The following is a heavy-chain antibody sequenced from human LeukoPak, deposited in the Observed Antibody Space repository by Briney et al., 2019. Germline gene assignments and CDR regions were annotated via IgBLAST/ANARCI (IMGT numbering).Heavy chain of an antibody. CDR2: ISSNGGST. J-gene: IGHJ4*02. D-gene: IGHD1-14*01. CDR3: AKDLFTPTRRGGEPNLFDY. V-gene: IGHV3-64*01. Sequence: GGSLRLSCAASGFTFSSYATHWVRQAPGKGLEYVSAISSNGGSTYYANSVKGRFTISRDNSKNTLYLQMGSLRAEDTAVYYCAKDLFTPTRRGGEPNLFDYWGQGTLVTVSS. CDR1: GFTFSSYA.